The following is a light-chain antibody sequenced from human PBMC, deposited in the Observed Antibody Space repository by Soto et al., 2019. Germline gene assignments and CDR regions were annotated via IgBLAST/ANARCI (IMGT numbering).Light chain of an antibody. V-gene: IGLV2-14*01. Sequence: QSALTQPASVSGSPGQSITISCTGTSSDVGGYNYVSWYQQHPGKAPKLMIYEVSNRPSGVSNRFSGSKSGNTASLTISGLQAEDEAVYYCSSYTSSSTLVFGPGTKVTVL. CDR3: SSYTSSSTLV. CDR2: EVS. CDR1: SSDVGGYNY. J-gene: IGLJ1*01.